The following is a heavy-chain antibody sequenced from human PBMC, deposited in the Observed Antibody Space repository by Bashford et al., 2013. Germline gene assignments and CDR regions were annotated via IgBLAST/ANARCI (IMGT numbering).Heavy chain of an antibody. CDR3: ARVQRTYESSGYFFDY. CDR2: FIPVFGAT. CDR1: GYTFTGYY. D-gene: IGHD3-22*01. Sequence: VASVKVSCKASGYTFTGYYMHWVRQAPGQGLEWVGGFIPVFGATNYAQKFQGRVKITADESTSTGYMELSSLRSDDTAVYYCARVQRTYESSGYFFDYWGQGTLVTVSS. V-gene: IGHV1-69*13. J-gene: IGHJ4*02.